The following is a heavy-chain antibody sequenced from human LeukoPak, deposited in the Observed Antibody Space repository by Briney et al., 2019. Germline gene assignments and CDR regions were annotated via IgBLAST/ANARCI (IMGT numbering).Heavy chain of an antibody. CDR2: INTNTGNP. CDR3: ARAIYYDILTGQARSDAFDI. J-gene: IGHJ3*02. CDR1: GYTFTSYA. V-gene: IGHV7-4-1*02. D-gene: IGHD3-9*01. Sequence: ASVKVSCKASGYTFTSYAMNWVRQAPGQGLEWMGWINTNTGNPTYAQGFTGRFVFSLDTSVSTAYLQISSLKAEDTAVYYCARAIYYDILTGQARSDAFDIWGQGTMVTVSS.